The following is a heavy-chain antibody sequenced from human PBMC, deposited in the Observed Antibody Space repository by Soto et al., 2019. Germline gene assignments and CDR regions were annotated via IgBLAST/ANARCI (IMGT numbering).Heavy chain of an antibody. Sequence: ASVKVSCKASGYTFTSYDINWVRQATGQGLEWMGWMNPNSGNTGYAQKFQGRVTMTRNTSISTAYMELSSLRSEDTAVYYCARGRIYCSGGSCYYDYWGQGTLVTVSS. CDR1: GYTFTSYD. J-gene: IGHJ4*02. D-gene: IGHD2-15*01. V-gene: IGHV1-8*01. CDR2: MNPNSGNT. CDR3: ARGRIYCSGGSCYYDY.